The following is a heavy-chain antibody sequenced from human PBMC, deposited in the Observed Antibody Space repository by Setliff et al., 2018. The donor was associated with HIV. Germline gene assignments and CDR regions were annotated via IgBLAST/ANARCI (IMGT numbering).Heavy chain of an antibody. CDR3: VRGHCNSDKCWYTWFDP. V-gene: IGHV1-18*01. CDR1: GYTFSDYG. Sequence: GASVKVSCKASGYTFSDYGISWVRQAPGQGLEWMGWISAHNGRINYAQKFQGRVTMTTDRSTSTAYMELRSLRSDDTAVYYCVRGHCNSDKCWYTWFDPWGQGTLSPSPQ. D-gene: IGHD2-2*01. J-gene: IGHJ5*02. CDR2: ISAHNGRI.